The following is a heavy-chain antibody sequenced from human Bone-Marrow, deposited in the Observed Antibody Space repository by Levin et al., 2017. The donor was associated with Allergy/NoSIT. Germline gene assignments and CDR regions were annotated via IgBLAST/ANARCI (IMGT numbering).Heavy chain of an antibody. CDR1: GFTFDDYA. V-gene: IGHV3-9*01. CDR2: ISWNSGSI. CDR3: AKDINPWNDFWSGTFDY. Sequence: SLKISCAASGFTFDDYAMHWVRQAPGKGLEWVSGISWNSGSIGYADSVKGRFTISRDNAKNSLYLQMNSLRAEDTALYYCAKDINPWNDFWSGTFDYWGQGTLVTVSS. J-gene: IGHJ4*02. D-gene: IGHD3-3*01.